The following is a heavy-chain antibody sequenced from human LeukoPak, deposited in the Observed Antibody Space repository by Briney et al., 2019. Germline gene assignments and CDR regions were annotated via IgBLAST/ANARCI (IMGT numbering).Heavy chain of an antibody. V-gene: IGHV4-30-2*01. CDR3: ASEDTAMVSNY. Sequence: SQTLSLTCAVSGGSISSGGYSWSWIRQPPGKGLEWIGYIYHSGSTYYNPSLKSRVTISVDRSKNQFSLKLSSVTAADTAVYYCASEDTAMVSNYWGQGTLVTVSS. J-gene: IGHJ4*02. D-gene: IGHD5-18*01. CDR2: IYHSGST. CDR1: GGSISSGGYS.